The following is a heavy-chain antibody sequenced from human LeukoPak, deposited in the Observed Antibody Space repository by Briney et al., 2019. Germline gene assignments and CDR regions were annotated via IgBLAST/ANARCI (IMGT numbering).Heavy chain of an antibody. J-gene: IGHJ4*02. V-gene: IGHV4-38-2*01. Sequence: PSETLSLTCAVSGYSISSGYYWGWIRQPPGKGLEWIATIYHSEITYYKTSLKSRVTISVDTSKNQFSLKLTSVTAADTAVYYCARVDLLRGVIVRGFDYWGQGTLVTVSS. CDR3: ARVDLLRGVIVRGFDY. CDR2: IYHSEIT. D-gene: IGHD3-10*01. CDR1: GYSISSGYY.